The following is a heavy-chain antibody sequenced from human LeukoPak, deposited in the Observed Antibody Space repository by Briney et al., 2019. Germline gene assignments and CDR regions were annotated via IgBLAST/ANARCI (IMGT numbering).Heavy chain of an antibody. CDR3: ARVVYDLRGQRLVPGLDS. CDR2: LRGDGDT. D-gene: IGHD6-13*01. J-gene: IGHJ4*02. V-gene: IGHV3-69-1*02. Sequence: GGSLRLSCAASGFSFSNYAMSWVRQAPARGLEWVSSLRGDGDTFYADSVKGRFTVSRDDAKSSLYLQMSSLRAEDTAVYYCARVVYDLRGQRLVPGLDSWGQGTLVTVSS. CDR1: GFSFSNYA.